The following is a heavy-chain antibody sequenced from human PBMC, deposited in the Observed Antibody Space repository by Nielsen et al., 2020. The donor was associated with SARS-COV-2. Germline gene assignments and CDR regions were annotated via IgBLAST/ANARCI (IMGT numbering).Heavy chain of an antibody. J-gene: IGHJ6*02. CDR1: GYTFTSYE. V-gene: IGHV1-3*01. CDR2: ISGGNGNT. Sequence: ASVKVSCKASGYTFTSYEVHWVRQAPGQSLEWMGRISGGNGNTKYSQRFQGRVTITRHASASTAYMELSSLRSEDTAVYYCARLSPFSYYNGMDVWGQGTTVSVSS. CDR3: ARLSPFSYYNGMDV. D-gene: IGHD2/OR15-2a*01.